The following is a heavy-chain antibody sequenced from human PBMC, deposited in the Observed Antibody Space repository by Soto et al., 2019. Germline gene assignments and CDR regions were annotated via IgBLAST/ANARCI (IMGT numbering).Heavy chain of an antibody. CDR2: INHSGST. V-gene: IGHV4-34*01. D-gene: IGHD3-10*01. Sequence: QVQLQQWGAGLLKPSETLSLTCAVYGGSFSGYYWSWIRQPPGKGLEWIGEINHSGSTNYNPSLKSRVTISVDTSKNQFSLKLSSVTAADTAVYYCARVRVVRGVIGSCYYYGMDVWGQGTTVTVSS. J-gene: IGHJ6*02. CDR3: ARVRVVRGVIGSCYYYGMDV. CDR1: GGSFSGYY.